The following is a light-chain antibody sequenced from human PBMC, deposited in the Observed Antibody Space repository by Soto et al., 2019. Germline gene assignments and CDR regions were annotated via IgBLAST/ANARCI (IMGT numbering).Light chain of an antibody. V-gene: IGKV1-9*01. Sequence: DIQLTQSPSFLSASVGDRVTITCRASQGISSYLAWYQQKPGKAPKLLIYAASTLQSGFPSRFSGSGSGTEFTLTISSLQPEDFATFYCQQSYTVPHTFGQGTKVDI. CDR1: QGISSY. CDR3: QQSYTVPHT. CDR2: AAS. J-gene: IGKJ2*01.